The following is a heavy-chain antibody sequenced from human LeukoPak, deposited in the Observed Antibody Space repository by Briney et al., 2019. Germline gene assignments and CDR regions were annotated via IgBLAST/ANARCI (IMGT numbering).Heavy chain of an antibody. Sequence: SETLPLTCTVSGYSITNYYWGWIRQPPGKGLEWLGNIYHSGSTHYNPSLKSRVAISIDTSKNQFSLKLTSVTAADTAVYFCARDAYSNFWSGYATPFDYWGQGALVIVSS. CDR2: IYHSGST. CDR1: GYSITNYY. CDR3: ARDAYSNFWSGYATPFDY. V-gene: IGHV4-38-2*02. D-gene: IGHD3-3*01. J-gene: IGHJ4*02.